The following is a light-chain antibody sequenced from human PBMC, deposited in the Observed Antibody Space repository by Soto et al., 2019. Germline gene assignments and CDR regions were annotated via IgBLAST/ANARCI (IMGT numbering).Light chain of an antibody. CDR1: QSVDKY. CDR2: DAS. J-gene: IGKJ4*01. CDR3: QQRTNWPLT. Sequence: EIVLTQSPATLSFSPGERATLSCRASQSVDKYLVWYQQKPGQAPRLLIYDASSRATGNPARFSGSGSGTDFTLTITSLETEDFAVYYCQQRTNWPLTFGGGTKLEIK. V-gene: IGKV3-11*01.